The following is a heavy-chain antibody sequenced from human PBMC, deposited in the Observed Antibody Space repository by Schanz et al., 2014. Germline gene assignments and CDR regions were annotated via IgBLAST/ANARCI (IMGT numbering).Heavy chain of an antibody. CDR3: AKDGRLPYYGTGSDFDY. Sequence: EVQLLESGGGLVQPGGSLRLSCAASGFTFTNYAMTWVRQAPGKGLEWVGHIRSKPNNYATEYAASMKGRFTISRDDSKNTTYLQMNSLRAGDTAVYYCAKDGRLPYYGTGSDFDYWGRGTLVTVSP. D-gene: IGHD3-22*01. V-gene: IGHV3-73*01. CDR2: IRSKPNNYAT. J-gene: IGHJ2*01. CDR1: GFTFTNYA.